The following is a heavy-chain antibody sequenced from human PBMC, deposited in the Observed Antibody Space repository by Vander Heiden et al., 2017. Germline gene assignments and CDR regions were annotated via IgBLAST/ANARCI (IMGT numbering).Heavy chain of an antibody. J-gene: IGHJ4*02. CDR2: IIPIFGTT. Sequence: QVQRVQSGAEVKKPGSSVRVACKASGGTFSSYAISWVRQAPGQGLEWMGGIIPIFGTTNYAQKFQGRVTITADESTSTAYMELSSLRSEDTAVYYCARGDYYDSSGYLIAFDYWGQGTLVTVSS. CDR3: ARGDYYDSSGYLIAFDY. CDR1: GGTFSSYA. V-gene: IGHV1-69*01. D-gene: IGHD3-22*01.